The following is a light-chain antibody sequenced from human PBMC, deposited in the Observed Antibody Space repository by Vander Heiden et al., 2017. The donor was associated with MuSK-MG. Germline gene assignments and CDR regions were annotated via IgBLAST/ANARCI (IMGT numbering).Light chain of an antibody. Sequence: QSVLTQPPSASGTPGQRVTIPCSGSRPNNGSNTVNWHQLLPGTAPIILIHNNTQRPSGIPDRFSGSKSGTSASLAISGLQSEDEATYFCSAWDNSLTAYVFAPGTEVAV. CDR3: SAWDNSLTAYV. V-gene: IGLV1-44*01. J-gene: IGLJ1*01. CDR2: NNT. CDR1: RPNNGSNT.